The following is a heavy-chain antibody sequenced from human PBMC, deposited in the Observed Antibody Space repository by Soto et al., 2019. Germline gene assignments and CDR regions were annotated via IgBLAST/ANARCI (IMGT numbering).Heavy chain of an antibody. V-gene: IGHV1-69*01. CDR2: IIPIFATA. J-gene: IGHJ6*02. CDR1: GGTFSSYD. Sequence: QVQLVQSGAEVKKPGSSVKVSCKTSGGTFSSYDINWVRQAPGQGFEWMGGIIPIFATANYAQDFQGRVTITAEESTSTAYIEMRILRSEDTAVYYCTTYYYGMDVWGQGTTIAVS. CDR3: TTYYYGMDV.